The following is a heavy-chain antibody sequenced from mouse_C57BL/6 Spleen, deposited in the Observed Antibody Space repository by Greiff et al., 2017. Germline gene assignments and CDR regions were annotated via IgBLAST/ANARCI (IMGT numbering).Heavy chain of an antibody. CDR2: IDPENGDT. Sequence: VQLQQSGAELVRPGASVKLSCTASGFNIKDDYMHWVKQRPEQGLEWIGWIDPENGDTEYASKFQGKATITADTSSNTAYLQLSSLTSEDTAVYYCMGYYAMDYWGQGTSVTVSS. J-gene: IGHJ4*01. CDR1: GFNIKDDY. D-gene: IGHD4-1*01. CDR3: MGYYAMDY. V-gene: IGHV14-4*01.